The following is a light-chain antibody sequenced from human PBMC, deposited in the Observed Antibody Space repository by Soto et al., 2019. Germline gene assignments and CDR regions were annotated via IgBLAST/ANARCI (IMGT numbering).Light chain of an antibody. CDR2: GAS. CDR1: QSVSSSY. V-gene: IGKV3-20*01. J-gene: IGKJ2*01. CDR3: QQYGSSPPMYT. Sequence: IVLTQSPGTLSLSPGERATLSCRASQSVSSSYLAWYQQRPGQAPRLLIYGASSRAPGIPDRFSGSGSGTDFTLTISRLEPEDFAVYYCQQYGSSPPMYTFGQGTKLEIK.